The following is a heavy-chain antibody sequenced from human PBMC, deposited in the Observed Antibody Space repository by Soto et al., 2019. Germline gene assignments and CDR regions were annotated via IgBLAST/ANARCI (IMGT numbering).Heavy chain of an antibody. D-gene: IGHD2-2*01. V-gene: IGHV4-34*01. CDR1: NGSFSVYY. CDR3: ARDSTRRGACDI. CDR2: INHSGST. Sequence: SETLSLTCAVYNGSFSVYYWTWIRQPPGKGLEWIGEINHSGSTNYNPSLKSRVTISVDTSKNQFSLKLSSVTAADTAVYYCARDSTRRGACDIWGQGTMVTVSS. J-gene: IGHJ3*02.